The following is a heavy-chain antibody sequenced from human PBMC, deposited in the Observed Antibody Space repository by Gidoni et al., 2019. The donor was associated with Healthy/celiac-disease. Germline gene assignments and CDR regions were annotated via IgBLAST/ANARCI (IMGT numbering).Heavy chain of an antibody. Sequence: QVQLQESGPGLVKPSQTLSLPCTVSGGSIRSGSYYWRWIRQPAGKRLEWIGRIYTSGSTNYTPSLKSRVTIAVDTSKNQFSLKLSSVTAADTAVYYCARDLGGDDGGPNFDYLGQGTLVTVSA. CDR2: IYTSGST. CDR3: ARDLGGDDGGPNFDY. D-gene: IGHD5-12*01. J-gene: IGHJ4*02. V-gene: IGHV4-61*02. CDR1: GGSIRSGSYY.